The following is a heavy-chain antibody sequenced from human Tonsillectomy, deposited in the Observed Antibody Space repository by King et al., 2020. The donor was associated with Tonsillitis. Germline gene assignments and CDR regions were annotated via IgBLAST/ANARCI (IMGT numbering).Heavy chain of an antibody. J-gene: IGHJ4*02. CDR1: GGSISSSSYY. D-gene: IGHD6-13*01. CDR2: IYYSGST. Sequence: QLQESGPGLVKPSETLSLTCTVSGGSISSSSYYWGWIRQPPGKGLERIGSIYYSGSTYYNPSLKSRVTISVDTSKNQFSLKLSSVTAADTAVYYCARHVGYSSSWYDPVDYWGQGTLVTVSS. CDR3: ARHVGYSSSWYDPVDY. V-gene: IGHV4-39*07.